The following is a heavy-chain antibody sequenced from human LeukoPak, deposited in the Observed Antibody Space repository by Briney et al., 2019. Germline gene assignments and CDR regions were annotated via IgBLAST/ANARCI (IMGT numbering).Heavy chain of an antibody. J-gene: IGHJ4*02. D-gene: IGHD2-21*01. CDR2: IYYSGST. Sequence: SETLSLTCTVSGGSISSYYWSWIRQPPGKGLERIGYIYYSGSTNYNPSLKSRVTISVDTSKNQFSLKLSSVTAADTAVYYCARATYCGGDCYDYWGQGTLVTVSS. CDR3: ARATYCGGDCYDY. CDR1: GGSISSYY. V-gene: IGHV4-59*01.